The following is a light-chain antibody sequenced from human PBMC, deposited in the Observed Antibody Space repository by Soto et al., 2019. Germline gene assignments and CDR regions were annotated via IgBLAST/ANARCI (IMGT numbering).Light chain of an antibody. CDR1: QSVSSSY. Sequence: EIVLTQSPGTLSLSPGERATLSCRASQSVSSSYLAWYQQKPGQAPRLLIYGTSSRATGIPDRFSGSGSGTDFTLTISRLEPEDFAVNYCQQYGNSPITFGQATRLEIK. CDR2: GTS. V-gene: IGKV3-20*01. CDR3: QQYGNSPIT. J-gene: IGKJ5*01.